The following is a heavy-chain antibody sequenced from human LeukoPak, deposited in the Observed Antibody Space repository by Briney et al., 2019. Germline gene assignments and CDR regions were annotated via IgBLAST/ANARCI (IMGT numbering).Heavy chain of an antibody. J-gene: IGHJ6*03. CDR2: ISAYNGNT. D-gene: IGHD6-19*01. Sequence: ASVKVSCKASGGTFSSYAISWVRQAPGQGLEWMGWISAYNGNTNYAQKLQGRVTMTTDTSTSTAYMELRSLRSDDTAVYYCARETSSGWYGYYYYYMDVWGKGTTVTISS. V-gene: IGHV1-18*01. CDR3: ARETSSGWYGYYYYYMDV. CDR1: GGTFSSYA.